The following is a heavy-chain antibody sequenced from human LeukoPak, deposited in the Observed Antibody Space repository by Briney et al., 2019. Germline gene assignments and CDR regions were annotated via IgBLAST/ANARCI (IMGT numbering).Heavy chain of an antibody. J-gene: IGHJ4*02. D-gene: IGHD2-2*01. V-gene: IGHV4-30-4*01. CDR2: IYYSGST. CDR1: GGSISSGDYY. CDR3: AAHIVVVPAATVDY. Sequence: SETLSLTCTVSGGSISSGDYYWSWIRQPPGKGLEWIGYIYYSGSTYYNPSLKSRVTISVDTSKNQPSLKLSSVTAADTAVYYCAAHIVVVPAATVDYWGQGTLVTVSS.